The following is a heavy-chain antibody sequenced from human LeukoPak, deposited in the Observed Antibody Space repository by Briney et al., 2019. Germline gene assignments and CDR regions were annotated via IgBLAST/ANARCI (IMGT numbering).Heavy chain of an antibody. CDR1: LFTAISNY. CDR3: ARDHIVVVPAAGN. J-gene: IGHJ4*02. CDR2: IYSGGGT. D-gene: IGHD2-2*01. Sequence: GGSLRVSPAAPLFTAISNYMSSVCQAPGKGLGWVSVIYSGGGTYYADCVQGRVDISTHHSTNTPYHQMNILRDEETAVYYCARDHIVVVPAAGNWGQGTLVTVSS. V-gene: IGHV3-66*01.